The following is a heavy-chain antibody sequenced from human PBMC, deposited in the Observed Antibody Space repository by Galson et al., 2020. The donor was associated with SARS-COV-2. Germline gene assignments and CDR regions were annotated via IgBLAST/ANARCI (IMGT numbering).Heavy chain of an antibody. J-gene: IGHJ6*02. Sequence: ASVKVSCKVSGYTLTELSMHWVRQAPGKGLEWMGGFDPEDGETIYAQKFQGRVTMTEDTSTDTAYMELSSLRSEDTAVYYCATVTMVRGVYYYYGMDVWGQGTTVTVSS. CDR3: ATVTMVRGVYYYYGMDV. CDR1: GYTLTELS. D-gene: IGHD3-10*01. V-gene: IGHV1-24*01. CDR2: FDPEDGET.